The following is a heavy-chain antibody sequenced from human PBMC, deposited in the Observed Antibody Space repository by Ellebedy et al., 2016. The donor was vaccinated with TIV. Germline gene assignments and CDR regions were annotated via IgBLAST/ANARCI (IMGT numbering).Heavy chain of an antibody. CDR3: ARDYWGSYEY. CDR1: GYTFTGYY. J-gene: IGHJ4*02. CDR2: INPNSGGT. D-gene: IGHD1-26*01. Sequence: ASVKVSCKASGYTFTGYYMHWVRQAPGQGLEWMGWINPNSGGTNYAQKFQGRVTMTGDTSISTAYLELSRLTSDDTAVYYCARDYWGSYEYWGQGTLVTVSS. V-gene: IGHV1-2*02.